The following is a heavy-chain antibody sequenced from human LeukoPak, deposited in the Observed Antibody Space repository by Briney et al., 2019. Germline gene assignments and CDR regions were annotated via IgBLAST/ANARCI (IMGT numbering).Heavy chain of an antibody. Sequence: ASVKVSCKASGYTFTSYAMSCVRQAPGQGLEWMGWINTNTGNPTYAQGFTGRFVFSLDTSVSTAYLQISSLKAEDTAVYYCASTKYQLLPYYFDYWGQGTLVTVSS. CDR2: INTNTGNP. D-gene: IGHD2-2*01. CDR3: ASTKYQLLPYYFDY. V-gene: IGHV7-4-1*02. CDR1: GYTFTSYA. J-gene: IGHJ4*02.